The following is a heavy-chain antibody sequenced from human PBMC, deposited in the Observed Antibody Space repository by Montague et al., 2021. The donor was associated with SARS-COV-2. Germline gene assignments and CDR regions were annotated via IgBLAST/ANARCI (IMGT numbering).Heavy chain of an antibody. V-gene: IGHV4-39*01. CDR1: GGTISSTSFY. CDR2: MHYSESP. D-gene: IGHD3-9*01. CDR3: ARHGPYYEIWTGYFWPYYWDH. J-gene: IGHJ4*02. Sequence: SETLSLTCSVTGGTISSTSFYWGWIRQPPGRGLEWIGSMHYSESPYYNSSLKSRVTISADRSKNRFSLNLGSVTASDTAVYYCARHGPYYEIWTGYFWPYYWDHWGQGSLVTVAS.